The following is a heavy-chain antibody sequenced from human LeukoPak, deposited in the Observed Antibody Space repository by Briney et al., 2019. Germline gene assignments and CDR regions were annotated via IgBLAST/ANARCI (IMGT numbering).Heavy chain of an antibody. D-gene: IGHD5-18*01. CDR3: ARSSSVDTALVGVHWFDP. CDR1: GGSFSGYY. CDR2: INHSGST. Sequence: SETLSLTCAVYGGSFSGYYWSWIRQPPGKGLEWIGEINHSGSTNYNPSLKSRVTISVDTSKNQFSLKLSSVTAADTAVYYCARSSSVDTALVGVHWFDPWGQGTLVTVSS. V-gene: IGHV4-34*01. J-gene: IGHJ5*02.